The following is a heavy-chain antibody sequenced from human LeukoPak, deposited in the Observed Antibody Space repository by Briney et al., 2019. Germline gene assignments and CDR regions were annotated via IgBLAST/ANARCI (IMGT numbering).Heavy chain of an antibody. Sequence: PGGSLRLSCAASGFTFSSFEMSWVRQAPGKGLEWVSYISSRGSTIYYADSVKGRFTISRENAKNSVYLQMNSLRDEDTAVYYCARLLWFGELQDYWGQGTLVTVSS. CDR2: ISSRGSTI. D-gene: IGHD3-10*01. CDR1: GFTFSSFE. J-gene: IGHJ4*02. V-gene: IGHV3-48*03. CDR3: ARLLWFGELQDY.